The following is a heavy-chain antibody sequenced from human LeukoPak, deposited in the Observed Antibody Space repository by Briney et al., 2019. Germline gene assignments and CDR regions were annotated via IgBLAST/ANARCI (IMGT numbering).Heavy chain of an antibody. Sequence: ASVTVSCKASGYTFTGYYMHWVRQAPGQGLEWMGWINPNSGGTNYAQKFQGRVTMTRDTSISTAYMELSRLRSDDTAVYYCARTERIAVAGTSDYWGQGTLVTVSS. CDR2: INPNSGGT. CDR3: ARTERIAVAGTSDY. V-gene: IGHV1-2*02. J-gene: IGHJ4*02. CDR1: GYTFTGYY. D-gene: IGHD6-19*01.